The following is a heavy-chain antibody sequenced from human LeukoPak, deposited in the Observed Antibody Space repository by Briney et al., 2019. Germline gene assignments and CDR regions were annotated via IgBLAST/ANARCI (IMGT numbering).Heavy chain of an antibody. Sequence: GGSLRLSCAASGFTFSSYSMNWVRQAPGKGLEWVPSISSSSSYIYYADSVKGRFTISRDNAKNSLYLQMNSLRAEDTAVYYCARGALELLWFGELLWHDAFDIWGQGTMVTVSS. CDR3: ARGALELLWFGELLWHDAFDI. V-gene: IGHV3-21*01. CDR1: GFTFSSYS. D-gene: IGHD3-10*01. CDR2: ISSSSSYI. J-gene: IGHJ3*02.